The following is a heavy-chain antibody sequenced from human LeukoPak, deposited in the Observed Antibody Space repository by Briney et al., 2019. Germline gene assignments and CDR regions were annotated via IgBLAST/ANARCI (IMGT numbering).Heavy chain of an antibody. CDR1: GFTSSTYA. CDR2: ISGSGGSP. V-gene: IGHV3-23*01. D-gene: IGHD3-22*01. Sequence: GGSLRLSCAASGFTSSTYAMSWVRQAPGKGLEWVSGISGSGGSPHYGESVEGRFTISRDNSKNTLYLQMNSLRAEDTAVYYCARDQFYDSSGYERAFDIWGQGTMVTVSS. CDR3: ARDQFYDSSGYERAFDI. J-gene: IGHJ3*02.